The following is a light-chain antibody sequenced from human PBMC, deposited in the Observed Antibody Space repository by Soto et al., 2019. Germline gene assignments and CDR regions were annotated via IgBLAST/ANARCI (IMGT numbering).Light chain of an antibody. J-gene: IGKJ1*01. CDR2: GAS. CDR1: QSVSNNY. V-gene: IGKV3-20*01. CDR3: QQYGSSVWT. Sequence: EIVLTQSPGTLSLSPGERATLSCRASQSVSNNYLAWYQQKPGQAPRLLIYGASNRATGIPDRFSGSGSGTEFTLTISSLQSEDFAVYYCQQYGSSVWTFGQGTKVDIK.